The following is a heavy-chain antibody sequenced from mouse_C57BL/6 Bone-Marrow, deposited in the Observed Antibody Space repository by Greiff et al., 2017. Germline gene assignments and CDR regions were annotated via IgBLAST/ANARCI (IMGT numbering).Heavy chain of an antibody. J-gene: IGHJ2*01. CDR1: GFTFSNYW. Sequence: EVMLVESGGGLVQPGGSMKLSCVASGFTFSNYWMNWVRQSPEKGLEWVAQIRLKSDNYATHYAESVKGRFTISRDESKSSVYLQMNNLRAEDTGIYYCTSLYDGYPHYFDYWGQGTTLTVSS. CDR3: TSLYDGYPHYFDY. D-gene: IGHD2-3*01. CDR2: IRLKSDNYAT. V-gene: IGHV6-3*01.